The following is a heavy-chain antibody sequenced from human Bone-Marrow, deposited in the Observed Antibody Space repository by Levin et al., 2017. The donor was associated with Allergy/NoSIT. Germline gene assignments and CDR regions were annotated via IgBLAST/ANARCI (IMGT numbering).Heavy chain of an antibody. V-gene: IGHV1-18*01. Sequence: ASVKVSCKASGYTYYSYGVNWVRQAPGQGLEWMGWLSPYNGNTEYAQNFQGRVTMTTDASTSTAFLELRNLRSDDTAVYYCARDSRGSGGPDNWFDPWGQGTLVTVSS. CDR1: GYTYYSYG. CDR2: LSPYNGNT. D-gene: IGHD6-19*01. J-gene: IGHJ5*02. CDR3: ARDSRGSGGPDNWFDP.